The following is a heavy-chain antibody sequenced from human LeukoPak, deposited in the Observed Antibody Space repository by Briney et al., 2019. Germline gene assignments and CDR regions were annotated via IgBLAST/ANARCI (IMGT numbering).Heavy chain of an antibody. Sequence: PSETLSLSCTVSGGSISSYYWSWIRQPPGKGLEWIGYICYSGNTNYNPSLKSRVTISVDTSNNQFSLKLSSVTTADTAVYYCARLPDYYDSSGYWGQGTLVTVSS. V-gene: IGHV4-59*08. CDR3: ARLPDYYDSSGY. CDR2: ICYSGNT. J-gene: IGHJ4*02. D-gene: IGHD3-22*01. CDR1: GGSISSYY.